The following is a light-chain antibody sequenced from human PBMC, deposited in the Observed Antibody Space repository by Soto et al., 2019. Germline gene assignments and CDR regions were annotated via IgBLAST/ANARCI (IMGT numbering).Light chain of an antibody. CDR1: SSDVGGYNY. Sequence: QSVLTQPPSASGSPGQSVTISCTGTSSDVGGYNYVSWYQQHPGKAPKLMIYEVSKRPSGVPDRFSGSKSGNTASLTVSGLQAEDEADYYCSSYAGSNNFGFCGGTKVTVL. CDR2: EVS. V-gene: IGLV2-8*01. CDR3: SSYAGSNNFG. J-gene: IGLJ2*01.